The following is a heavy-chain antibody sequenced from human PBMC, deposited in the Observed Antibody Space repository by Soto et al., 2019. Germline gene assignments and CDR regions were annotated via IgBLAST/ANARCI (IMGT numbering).Heavy chain of an antibody. D-gene: IGHD3-10*01. CDR1: GGSISGINW. J-gene: IGHJ6*02. V-gene: IGHV4-4*02. CDR2: IYHSGST. Sequence: QVQLQESGPGLVKPSGTLSLTCAVSGGSISGINWWYWVRQPPGKGLEWIGEIYHSGSTHYNPSPRXRXAXXVDKSKNQFSLTLSSVTAADTAVSYCARFGGGMDVWGQGTTVTVSS. CDR3: ARFGGGMDV.